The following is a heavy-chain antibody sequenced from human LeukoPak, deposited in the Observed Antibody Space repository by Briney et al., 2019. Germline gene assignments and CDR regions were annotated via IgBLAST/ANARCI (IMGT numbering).Heavy chain of an antibody. CDR1: GYTFTSYY. J-gene: IGHJ6*02. D-gene: IGHD3-3*01. Sequence: GASVKVSCKASGYTFTSYYMHWVRQAPGQGLEWMGIINPSGGSTSYAQKFQGRVTMTRDMSTSTVYMELSSLRSEDTAVYYCARDSPGVARFLEWYHLSMDVWGQGTTVTVSS. V-gene: IGHV1-46*01. CDR3: ARDSPGVARFLEWYHLSMDV. CDR2: INPSGGST.